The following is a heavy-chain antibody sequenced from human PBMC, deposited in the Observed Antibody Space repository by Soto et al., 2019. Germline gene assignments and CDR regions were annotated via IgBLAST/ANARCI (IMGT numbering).Heavy chain of an antibody. CDR1: GGSISSYY. D-gene: IGHD4-17*01. CDR2: IYVSGST. V-gene: IGHV4-4*07. J-gene: IGHJ4*02. Sequence: PSETLSLTCTVSGGSISSYYWSWIRQPAGKGLEWILRIYVSGSTNYNPSLKSRVTMSVDMSKNQFSLRLSSVTAADTAVYYCARDPQHADYYFHXWGQATLLTVSX. CDR3: ARDPQHADYYFHX.